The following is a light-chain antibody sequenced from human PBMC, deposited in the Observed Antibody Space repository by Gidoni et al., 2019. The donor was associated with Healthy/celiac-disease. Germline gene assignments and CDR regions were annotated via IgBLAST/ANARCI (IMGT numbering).Light chain of an antibody. V-gene: IGKV3-15*01. CDR1: QSVSSN. CDR2: GAS. CDR3: QQYKNWPPLT. J-gene: IGKJ4*01. Sequence: EIVMTQSPATLSVSPGERATLSCRASQSVSSNFAWYQQKPGQAPRLLIYGASTRATGIQARFSGSGAGTEFTLTISSLQSEDFAVYYCQQYKNWPPLTFGGGTKVEIK.